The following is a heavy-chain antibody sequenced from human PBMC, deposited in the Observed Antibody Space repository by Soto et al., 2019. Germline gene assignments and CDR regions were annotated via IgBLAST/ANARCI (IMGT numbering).Heavy chain of an antibody. D-gene: IGHD6-13*01. CDR2: IWYDGSNK. Sequence: GGSLRLSCAASGFTFSSYGMHWVRQAPGKGLKWVAVIWYDGSNKYYADSVKGRFTISRDNSKNTLYLQMNSLRAEDTAVYYCASSSSSWLLRYWGQGTLVTVSS. J-gene: IGHJ4*02. V-gene: IGHV3-33*01. CDR3: ASSSSSWLLRY. CDR1: GFTFSSYG.